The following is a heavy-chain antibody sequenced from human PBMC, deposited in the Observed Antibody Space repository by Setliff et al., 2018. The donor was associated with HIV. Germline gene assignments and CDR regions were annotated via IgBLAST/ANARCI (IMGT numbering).Heavy chain of an antibody. V-gene: IGHV7-4-1*02. D-gene: IGHD3-10*01. CDR2: INTNTGNP. Sequence: ASVKVSCKASGYTFTSYAMNWVRQAPGQGLEWMGWINTNTGNPTYAQGFTGRFVFSLDTSVSTAYLQISSLKAEDTAVYYCARDRYHYGSGSYYQSGSDALDIWGQGTMVTVSS. J-gene: IGHJ3*02. CDR1: GYTFTSYA. CDR3: ARDRYHYGSGSYYQSGSDALDI.